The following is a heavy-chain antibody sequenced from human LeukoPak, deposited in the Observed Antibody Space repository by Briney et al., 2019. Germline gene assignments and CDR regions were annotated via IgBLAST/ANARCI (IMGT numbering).Heavy chain of an antibody. Sequence: PGGSLRLSCAASGFTFSSYGMHWVRQAPGKGLEWVSSISSSSSYIYYADSVXXRFTISRDNAKNSLYLQVNSLRAEDTAVYYCARPSDSWNDAFDIWGQGTMVTVSS. CDR1: GFTFSSYG. CDR3: ARPSDSWNDAFDI. J-gene: IGHJ3*02. CDR2: ISSSSSYI. V-gene: IGHV3-21*01. D-gene: IGHD1-1*01.